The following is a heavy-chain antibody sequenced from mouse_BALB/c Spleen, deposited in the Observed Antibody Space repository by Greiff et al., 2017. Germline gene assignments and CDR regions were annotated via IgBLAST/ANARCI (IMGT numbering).Heavy chain of an antibody. CDR2: ISYSGST. Sequence: EVQGVESGPGLVKPSQSLSLTCTVTGYSITSDYAWNWIRQFPGNKLEWMGYISYSGSTSYNPSLKSRISITRDTSKNQFFLQLNSVTTEDTATYYCARLTVVAPYYAMDYWGQGTSVTVSS. V-gene: IGHV3-2*02. D-gene: IGHD1-1*01. J-gene: IGHJ4*01. CDR1: GYSITSDYA. CDR3: ARLTVVAPYYAMDY.